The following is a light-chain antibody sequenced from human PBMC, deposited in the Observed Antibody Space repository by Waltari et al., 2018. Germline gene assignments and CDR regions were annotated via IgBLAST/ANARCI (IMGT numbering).Light chain of an antibody. Sequence: DIQMTQSPSTLSASVGDRVTITCRASQHISSWLAWYQQKPGKAPKLLIYKASSLESGVPSRFSGSGSGTEFTLTISSLQPDDFATYYCQQYNSYPYTFGQGTKLEIK. CDR1: QHISSW. J-gene: IGKJ2*01. CDR2: KAS. CDR3: QQYNSYPYT. V-gene: IGKV1-5*03.